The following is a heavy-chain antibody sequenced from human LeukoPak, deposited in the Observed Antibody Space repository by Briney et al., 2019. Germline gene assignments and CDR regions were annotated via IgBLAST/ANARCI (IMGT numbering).Heavy chain of an antibody. CDR2: IIPIFGTA. V-gene: IGHV1-69*05. Sequence: SVKDSCKASGGTFSSYAISWVRQAPGQGLEWVGGIIPIFGTANYAQKFQGRVTITTDESTSTAYMELSSLRSEDTAVYYCARDGYCSSTSCLHYFDYWGQGTLVTVSS. CDR3: ARDGYCSSTSCLHYFDY. J-gene: IGHJ4*02. CDR1: GGTFSSYA. D-gene: IGHD2-2*03.